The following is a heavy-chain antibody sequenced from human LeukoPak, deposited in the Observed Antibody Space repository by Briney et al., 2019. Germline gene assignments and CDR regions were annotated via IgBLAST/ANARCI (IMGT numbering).Heavy chain of an antibody. V-gene: IGHV3-74*01. J-gene: IGHJ6*03. CDR3: ARVGCRACGDYDDYYYYYMDV. CDR2: INSDGSST. D-gene: IGHD4-17*01. Sequence: PGGSLRLSCAASGFTFNNYWMHWVRQAPGKGLVWVSRINSDGSSTSYADSVKGRFTISRDNAKNTLYLQMNSLRAEDTAVYYCARVGCRACGDYDDYYYYYMDVWGKGTTVTISS. CDR1: GFTFNNYW.